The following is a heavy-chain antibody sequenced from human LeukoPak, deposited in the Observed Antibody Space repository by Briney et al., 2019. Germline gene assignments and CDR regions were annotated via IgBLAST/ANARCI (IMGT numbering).Heavy chain of an antibody. V-gene: IGHV3-74*01. CDR1: GFTFSSYW. CDR3: VRAGEMATALFDY. D-gene: IGHD5-24*01. CDR2: INSDGSST. J-gene: IGHJ4*02. Sequence: GGSLRLSCVASGFTFSSYWMHWVRQAPGKGLVWVSRINSDGSSTSYADSVKGRFTISRDNAKNTLYLQMNSLRAEDTAVYYCVRAGEMATALFDYWGQGNLVTVSS.